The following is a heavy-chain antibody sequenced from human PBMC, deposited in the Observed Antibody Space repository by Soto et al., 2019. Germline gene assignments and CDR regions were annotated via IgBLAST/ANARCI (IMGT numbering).Heavy chain of an antibody. V-gene: IGHV4-39*01. Sequence: QLQLQESGPGLVKPSETLSLTCTVSGGSISSSSYYWGWLRQPPGKGLEWIGSIYYSGSTYYNPSRKSRVTISVDTAKTQVSLKLSSVTAADTAVYYCARHLLRGGAIDSWGQGTLVTVSS. CDR3: ARHLLRGGAIDS. CDR1: GGSISSSSYY. J-gene: IGHJ4*02. D-gene: IGHD3-16*01. CDR2: IYYSGST.